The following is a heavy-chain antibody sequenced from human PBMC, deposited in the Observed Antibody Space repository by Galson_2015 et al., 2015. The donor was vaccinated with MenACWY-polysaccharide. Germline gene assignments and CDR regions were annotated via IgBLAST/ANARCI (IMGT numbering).Heavy chain of an antibody. CDR3: ARAIAVAGQRRDFDL. Sequence: ETLSPTCTVSGGSISSYYWNWIRQPPGKGLEWAGYINYSGSTNHNPSLKSRVTMSVDTSKNQFSLNLTSVTDADTAVYYCARAIAVAGQRRDFDLWGRGTLVTVSS. J-gene: IGHJ2*01. CDR2: INYSGST. CDR1: GGSISSYY. D-gene: IGHD6-19*01. V-gene: IGHV4-59*01.